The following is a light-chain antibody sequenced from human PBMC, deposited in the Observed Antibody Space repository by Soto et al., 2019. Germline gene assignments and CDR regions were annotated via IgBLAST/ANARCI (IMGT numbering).Light chain of an antibody. Sequence: EIVGTQSPATLSLSPGERATLSCRASQSVGKYLVWYQQKPGQATRLLIYDASYRANGIPARFSGSGSGTDFTLTLNSLEPEDFAVYYCQQRGNRPPWTFGQGTKVDIK. V-gene: IGKV3-11*01. CDR1: QSVGKY. J-gene: IGKJ1*01. CDR2: DAS. CDR3: QQRGNRPPWT.